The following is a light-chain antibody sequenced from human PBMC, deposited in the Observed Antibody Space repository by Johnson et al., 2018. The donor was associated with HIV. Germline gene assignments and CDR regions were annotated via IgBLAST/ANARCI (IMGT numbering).Light chain of an antibody. CDR1: SSNIGNNY. CDR2: ENN. V-gene: IGLV1-51*02. Sequence: QSVLTQPPSVSAAPGQKVTISCSGSSSNIGNNYVSWYQQLPGTAPKLLIYENNKRPSGIPDRFSGSKSGTSATLGITGLKTGDEADYYCGTWDSCLRGVFGTGTKVTVL. CDR3: GTWDSCLRGV. J-gene: IGLJ1*01.